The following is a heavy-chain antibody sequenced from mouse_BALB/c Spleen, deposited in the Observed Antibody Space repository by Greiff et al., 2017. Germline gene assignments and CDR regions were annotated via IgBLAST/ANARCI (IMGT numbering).Heavy chain of an antibody. CDR2: IWWDDDK. J-gene: IGHJ4*01. V-gene: IGHV8-8*01. D-gene: IGHD1-1*01. CDR3: ARKLHYGSPYYYAMDY. Sequence: ESGPGILKPSQTLSLTCSFSGFSLSTSGMCVGWIRQPSGKGLEWLAHIWWDDDKYYNPSLKSQLTISKDTSRNQVFLKITSVDTADTATYYCARKLHYGSPYYYAMDYWGQGTSVTVSS. CDR1: GFSLSTSGMC.